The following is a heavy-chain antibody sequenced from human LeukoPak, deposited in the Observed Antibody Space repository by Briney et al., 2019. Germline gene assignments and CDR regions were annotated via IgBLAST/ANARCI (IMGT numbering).Heavy chain of an antibody. D-gene: IGHD3-3*01. CDR2: INPNSGGT. Sequence: ASVKVSCKASGYTFTGYYMHWVRQAPGQGLEWMGWINPNSGGTNYAQKFQGRVTMTRDTSISTAYMELSRLRSDDTAEYYCARDLRFLEWNYYMDVWGKGTTVTVSS. CDR1: GYTFTGYY. CDR3: ARDLRFLEWNYYMDV. J-gene: IGHJ6*03. V-gene: IGHV1-2*02.